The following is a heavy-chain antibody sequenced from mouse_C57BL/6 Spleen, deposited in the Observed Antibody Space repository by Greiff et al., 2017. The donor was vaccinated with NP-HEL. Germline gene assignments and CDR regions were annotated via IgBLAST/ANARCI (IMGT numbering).Heavy chain of an antibody. CDR2: ISNLAYSI. D-gene: IGHD3-2*02. CDR1: GFTFSDYG. V-gene: IGHV5-15*01. J-gene: IGHJ3*01. Sequence: EVHLVESGGGLVQPGGSLKLSCAASGFTFSDYGMAWVRQAPRKGPEWVAFISNLAYSIYYADNVTGRFTISRDNAKNNLYLEMSSLRSEDTAMYYCARDSSGYAYWGQGTLVTVSA. CDR3: ARDSSGYAY.